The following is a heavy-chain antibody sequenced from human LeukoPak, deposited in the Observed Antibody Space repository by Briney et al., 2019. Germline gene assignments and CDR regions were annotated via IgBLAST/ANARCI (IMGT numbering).Heavy chain of an antibody. Sequence: ATVKVPCKASGYTFTSYYTHWVPQAPGQGLEWMVIINPSGGSTSYAQKFQGRVTMTRDTSPSTVYMELSSVSSEHTAVYYCARDARYYYGSGSYTKVGAFDIWGQGTMVTVSS. D-gene: IGHD3-10*01. CDR2: INPSGGST. J-gene: IGHJ3*02. CDR1: GYTFTSYY. CDR3: ARDARYYYGSGSYTKVGAFDI. V-gene: IGHV1-46*03.